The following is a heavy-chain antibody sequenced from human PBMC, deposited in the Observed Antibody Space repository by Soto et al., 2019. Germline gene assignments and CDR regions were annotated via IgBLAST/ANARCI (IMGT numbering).Heavy chain of an antibody. J-gene: IGHJ4*02. CDR1: GGSVSSGSYY. CDR3: ARDRSSWELGTFDY. V-gene: IGHV4-61*01. CDR2: IYYSGSS. D-gene: IGHD1-26*01. Sequence: QVQLQESGPGLVKPSETLSLTCTVSGGSVSSGSYYWSWIRQPPGKGLEWIGYIYYSGSSNYNPSLTSRVTISVDTSKNQFSLKLSSVTAADTAVYYCARDRSSWELGTFDYWGQGTLVTVSS.